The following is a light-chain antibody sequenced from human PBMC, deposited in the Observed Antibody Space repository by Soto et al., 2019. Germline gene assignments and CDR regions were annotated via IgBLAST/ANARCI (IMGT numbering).Light chain of an antibody. CDR2: GAS. Sequence: EIVLTQSPATLSLSPGERATLSCRASQSVSSYIAWYQQKPGQAPRLLIFGASYRATGIPARFTGSGSGTDFTLTISSLEPEDFAVYFCQHRSDWPRITFGQGTKLEIK. CDR3: QHRSDWPRIT. V-gene: IGKV3-11*01. J-gene: IGKJ2*01. CDR1: QSVSSY.